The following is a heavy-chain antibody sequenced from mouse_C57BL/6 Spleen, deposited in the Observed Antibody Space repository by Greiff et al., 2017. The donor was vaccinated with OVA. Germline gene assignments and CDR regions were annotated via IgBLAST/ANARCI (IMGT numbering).Heavy chain of an antibody. CDR1: GYTFTSYW. D-gene: IGHD1-1*01. CDR2: IYPSDSET. J-gene: IGHJ3*01. CDR3: ARRHYGSSFFAY. Sequence: QVQLKQPGAELVRPGSSVKLSCKASGYTFTSYWMDWVKQRPGQGLEWIGNIYPSDSETHYNQKFKDKATLTVDKSSSTAYMQLSSLTSEDSAVYYCARRHYGSSFFAYWGQGTLVTVSA. V-gene: IGHV1-61*01.